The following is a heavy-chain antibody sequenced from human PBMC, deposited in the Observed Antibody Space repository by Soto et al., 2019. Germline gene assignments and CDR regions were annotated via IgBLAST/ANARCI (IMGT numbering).Heavy chain of an antibody. V-gene: IGHV3-48*02. J-gene: IGHJ4*02. Sequence: GGSLRLSCEVSGFTLSTYNMNWVRQAPGKGLECVSYISVTNAIFYADSVKGRFTVSRDNARNSLSPQMASLRDEDTAVYYCVRDNDWAFDHWGQGTLVTVSS. CDR1: GFTLSTYN. CDR2: ISVTNAI. CDR3: VRDNDWAFDH. D-gene: IGHD3-9*01.